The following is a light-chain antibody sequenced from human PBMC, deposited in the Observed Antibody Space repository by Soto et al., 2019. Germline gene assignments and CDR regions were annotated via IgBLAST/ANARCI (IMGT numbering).Light chain of an antibody. CDR2: EVS. J-gene: IGLJ2*01. CDR1: NSDIGGYNY. V-gene: IGLV2-8*01. CDR3: SSYAGSNNYVL. Sequence: QSVLTQPPSASGSAGQSVTISCTGSNSDIGGYNYVSWYQQHPGKVPRVIMYEVSKRPLGVPERFSGFKSGNTASLTVSGLQAEDEADYYCSSYAGSNNYVLFGGGTKLTVL.